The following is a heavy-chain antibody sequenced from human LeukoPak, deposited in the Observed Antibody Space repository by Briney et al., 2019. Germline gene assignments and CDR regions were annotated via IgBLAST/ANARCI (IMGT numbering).Heavy chain of an antibody. D-gene: IGHD3-9*01. CDR1: GFTFSSYS. J-gene: IGHJ6*02. Sequence: SGGSLRLSCAASGFTFSSYSMNWVRQAPGKGLEWVSSISSSSSYIYYADSVKGRFTISRDNAKNSLYLQMNSLRAEDTAVYYCARGDYDILTGYYSYYGMDVWGQGTTVTVSS. CDR2: ISSSSSYI. V-gene: IGHV3-21*01. CDR3: ARGDYDILTGYYSYYGMDV.